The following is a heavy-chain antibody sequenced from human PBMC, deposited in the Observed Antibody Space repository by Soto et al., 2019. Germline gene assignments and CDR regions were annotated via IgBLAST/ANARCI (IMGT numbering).Heavy chain of an antibody. CDR1: GGSISSGGYS. Sequence: QLQLQESGSRLVKPSQTLSLTCAVSGGSISSGGYSWSWIRQPPGKGLEWIGYIYHSGSTYYNPSLKSRVTISVDRSKNQFSLKLSSVTAADTAVYYCARKSAAGMGYWGQGTLVTVSS. CDR3: ARKSAAGMGY. D-gene: IGHD6-13*01. V-gene: IGHV4-30-2*01. CDR2: IYHSGST. J-gene: IGHJ4*02.